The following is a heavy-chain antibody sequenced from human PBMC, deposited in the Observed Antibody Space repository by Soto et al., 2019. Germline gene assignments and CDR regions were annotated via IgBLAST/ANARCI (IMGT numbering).Heavy chain of an antibody. J-gene: IGHJ4*02. Sequence: SETLSLTCAVSDYSIRSDYYWGWVRQPPGKGLEWIGSIYHSGSTYSNPSLKSRVTMSVDTSKNQFSLKLNSVTAADTAVYYCATVLSYSSGWYYWGQGTLVTV. CDR2: IYHSGST. V-gene: IGHV4-38-2*01. CDR1: DYSIRSDYY. D-gene: IGHD6-19*01. CDR3: ATVLSYSSGWYY.